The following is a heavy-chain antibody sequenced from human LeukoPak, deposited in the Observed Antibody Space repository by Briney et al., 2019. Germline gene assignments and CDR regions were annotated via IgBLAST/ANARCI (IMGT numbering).Heavy chain of an antibody. Sequence: PGGSLRLSCAASGFTFSDYYMSWIRQAPGKGLEWVSYISSSGSTIYYADSVRGRFTIPRDNAKNSLYLQMNSLRAEDTAVYYCARNGLWFGELVYYYYYMDVWGKGTTVTVSS. J-gene: IGHJ6*03. D-gene: IGHD3-10*01. V-gene: IGHV3-11*04. CDR1: GFTFSDYY. CDR3: ARNGLWFGELVYYYYYMDV. CDR2: ISSSGSTI.